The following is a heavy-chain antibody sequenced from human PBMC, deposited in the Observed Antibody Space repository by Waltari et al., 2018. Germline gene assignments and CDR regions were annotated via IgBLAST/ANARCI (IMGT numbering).Heavy chain of an antibody. CDR1: GYSSRSGFY. J-gene: IGHJ4*02. D-gene: IGHD2-2*01. Sequence: QVHLQESGPGLVKPSETLSLTCAVSGYSSRSGFYWGWIRQPPGRGLEWIGNIFQSGNTYYNPSLKSRVSISLDKSKSQFSLKLNSVTAADTAVYYCATLGFSSTWDHYFDYWGQGILVTVSS. V-gene: IGHV4-38-2*01. CDR3: ATLGFSSTWDHYFDY. CDR2: IFQSGNT.